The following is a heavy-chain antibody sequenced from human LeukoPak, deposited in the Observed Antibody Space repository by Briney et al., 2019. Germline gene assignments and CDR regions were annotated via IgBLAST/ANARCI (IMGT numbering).Heavy chain of an antibody. D-gene: IGHD3-3*01. Sequence: GXXLRLSCAASGFNFSSYWMHWVRHAPGKGVVWVSRINSDGSSTMYADSVKGRFTIYRDNGKNNVYLQMNSLRAEDTAMYYCAKDGFYDFWSGYPNHWGQGTLVTVSS. J-gene: IGHJ5*02. CDR3: AKDGFYDFWSGYPNH. CDR2: INSDGSST. CDR1: GFNFSSYW. V-gene: IGHV3-74*03.